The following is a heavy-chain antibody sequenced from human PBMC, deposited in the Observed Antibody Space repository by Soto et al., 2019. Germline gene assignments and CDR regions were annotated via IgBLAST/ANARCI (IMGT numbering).Heavy chain of an antibody. CDR3: ARDMVAANPNFKNNWFDP. Sequence: ASVKVSCKASGYTFTSYGISWVRQAPGQGLEWMGWISAYNGNTNYAQKLQGRVTMTTDTSTSTAYMELRSLRSDDTAVYYCARDMVAANPNFKNNWFDPWGQGTLVTVSS. CDR2: ISAYNGNT. V-gene: IGHV1-18*01. D-gene: IGHD2-15*01. CDR1: GYTFTSYG. J-gene: IGHJ5*02.